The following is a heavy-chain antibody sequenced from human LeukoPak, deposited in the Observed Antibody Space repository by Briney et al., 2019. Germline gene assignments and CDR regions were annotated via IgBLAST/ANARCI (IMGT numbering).Heavy chain of an antibody. Sequence: TGGSLRLSGAASGFTFSSFAMSWVRQAPGKGLEWVAGISGTGYSPHYADSVKGRFTISRDNSKNTVHLQMNSLRAEDTAVYYCAKPPYSSSWFYYFDSWGRGTLVTVSS. D-gene: IGHD6-13*01. CDR3: AKPPYSSSWFYYFDS. V-gene: IGHV3-23*01. J-gene: IGHJ4*02. CDR2: ISGTGYSP. CDR1: GFTFSSFA.